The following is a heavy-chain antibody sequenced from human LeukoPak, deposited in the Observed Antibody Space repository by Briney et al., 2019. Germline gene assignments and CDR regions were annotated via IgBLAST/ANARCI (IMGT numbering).Heavy chain of an antibody. V-gene: IGHV3-7*01. Sequence: GGSLRLSCAASGFTFSSYVMHWVRQAPGKGLEWVAHIWPLGNEKRYVDSVKGRFSISRDNAKNSLDLEMNSLRAEDTAVYYCARLPSSAGAGTFDYWGQGTPVTVSS. J-gene: IGHJ4*02. CDR1: GFTFSSYV. D-gene: IGHD6-13*01. CDR2: IWPLGNEK. CDR3: ARLPSSAGAGTFDY.